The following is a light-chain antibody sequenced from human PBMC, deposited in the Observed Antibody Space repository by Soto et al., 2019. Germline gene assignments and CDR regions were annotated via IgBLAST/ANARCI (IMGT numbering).Light chain of an antibody. J-gene: IGLJ1*01. CDR3: QSYDSSLSGSRV. Sequence: QSVLTQPPSVSGAPAQRVTISCTGSSSNIGAGYDVHWYQQLPGTAPKLLIYGNSNRPSGVPDRFSGSKSGTSASLAITGLHAEDEADYYCQSYDSSLSGSRVFGTGTKLTVL. V-gene: IGLV1-40*01. CDR2: GNS. CDR1: SSNIGAGYD.